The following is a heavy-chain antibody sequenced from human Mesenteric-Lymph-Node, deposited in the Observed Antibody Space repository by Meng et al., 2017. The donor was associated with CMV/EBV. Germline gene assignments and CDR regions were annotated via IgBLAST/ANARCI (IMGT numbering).Heavy chain of an antibody. D-gene: IGHD2-2*01. J-gene: IGHJ3*02. CDR3: ARDIVVVPAAIPRLAFDI. V-gene: IGHV3-21*01. Sequence: GGSLRLSCAASGFTFSSYSMNWVRQAPGKGLEWVSSISSSSSYIYYADSVKGRFTISRDNAKNSLYLQMNSLRAEDTAVYYCARDIVVVPAAIPRLAFDIWGQGTTVTVSS. CDR1: GFTFSSYS. CDR2: ISSSSSYI.